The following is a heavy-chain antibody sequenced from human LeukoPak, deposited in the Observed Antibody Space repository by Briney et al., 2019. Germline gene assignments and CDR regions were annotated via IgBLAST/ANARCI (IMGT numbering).Heavy chain of an antibody. CDR2: IYYSGST. V-gene: IGHV4-59*01. CDR3: ARDQYAVARGFDHYYYMDV. CDR1: GGSISSYY. J-gene: IGHJ6*03. Sequence: SETLSLTCTVSGGSISSYYWSWIRQPPGKGLEWIGYIYYSGSTNYNPSLKSRVTISVDTSKNQFSLKLSSVTAADTAVYYCARDQYAVARGFDHYYYMDVWGKGTTVTISS. D-gene: IGHD6-19*01.